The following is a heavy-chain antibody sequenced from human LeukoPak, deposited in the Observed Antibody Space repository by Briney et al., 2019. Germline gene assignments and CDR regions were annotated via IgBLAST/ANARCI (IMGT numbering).Heavy chain of an antibody. CDR2: INHSGST. CDR1: GGSITNILYY. D-gene: IGHD3-16*01. V-gene: IGHV4-39*06. CDR3: ARFGRYYDYVWGPYAFDI. Sequence: PSETLSLTCSVSGGSITNILYYWSWIRQPPGKGLEWIGEINHSGSTNYNPSLKSRVTISVDTSKNQFPLKLSSVTAADTAVYCCARFGRYYDYVWGPYAFDIWGQGTMVTVSS. J-gene: IGHJ3*02.